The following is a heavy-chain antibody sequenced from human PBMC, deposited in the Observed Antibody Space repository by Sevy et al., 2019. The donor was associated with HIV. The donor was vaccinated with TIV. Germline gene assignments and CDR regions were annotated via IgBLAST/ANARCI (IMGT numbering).Heavy chain of an antibody. V-gene: IGHV3-11*01. J-gene: IGHJ4*02. D-gene: IGHD2-21*02. Sequence: GGSLRLSCAASGFTFSDYYMSWIRQAPGKGLEWVSYISSSGSTIYYADSVKGRFNISRGNAKNSLYLQMNSLGGDDSGLYYCASDGLGCDGDCYSGDCDYWGQGTLVTVSS. CDR3: ASDGLGCDGDCYSGDCDY. CDR1: GFTFSDYY. CDR2: ISSSGSTI.